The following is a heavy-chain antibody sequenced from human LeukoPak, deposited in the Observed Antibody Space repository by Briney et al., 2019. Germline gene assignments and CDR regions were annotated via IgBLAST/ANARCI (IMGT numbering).Heavy chain of an antibody. CDR2: SKIDGITI. D-gene: IGHD1-26*01. Sequence: GGSLRLSCAASGFTFSNYIIHCVRQPPRNGRVWVSHSKIDGITITYADSVKGPFTISRDNAKNKLYLQINSLRAEFTAVYYWLRDLTWSLDQWGEGTLVTVSS. CDR3: LRDLTWSLDQ. CDR1: GFTFSNYI. V-gene: IGHV3-74*01. J-gene: IGHJ4*02.